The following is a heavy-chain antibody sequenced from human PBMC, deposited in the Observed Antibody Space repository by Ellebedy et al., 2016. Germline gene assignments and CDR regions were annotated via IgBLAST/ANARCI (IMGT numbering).Heavy chain of an antibody. D-gene: IGHD5-18*01. CDR3: TTVYRYNYDSV. J-gene: IGHJ4*02. CDR1: GFTFSNAW. CDR2: IKSKTDGGAA. Sequence: GGSLRLSCAASGFTFSNAWMNWVRQAPGKGLEWVGRIKSKTDGGAADYAAPVKGRFTISRDDSKNTLYLQMNSLKTEDAAVYFCTTVYRYNYDSVWGQGTLVTVSS. V-gene: IGHV3-15*01.